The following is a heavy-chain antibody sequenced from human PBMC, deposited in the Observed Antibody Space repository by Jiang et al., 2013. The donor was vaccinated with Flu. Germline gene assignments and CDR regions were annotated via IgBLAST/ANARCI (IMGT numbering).Heavy chain of an antibody. CDR2: IYTSGST. CDR1: GGSISSYY. CDR3: AREADCSSTSCYYYYGMDV. Sequence: GSGLVKPSETLSLTCTVSGGSISSYYWSWIRQPAGKGLEWIGRIYTSGSTNYNPSLKSRVTMSVDTSKNQFSLKLSSVTAADTAVYYCAREADCSSTSCYYYYGMDVWGQGTTVT. V-gene: IGHV4-4*07. J-gene: IGHJ6*02. D-gene: IGHD2-2*01.